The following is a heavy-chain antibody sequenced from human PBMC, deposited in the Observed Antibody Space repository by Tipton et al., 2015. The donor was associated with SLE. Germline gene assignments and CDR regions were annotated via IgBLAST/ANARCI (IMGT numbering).Heavy chain of an antibody. CDR2: VYQSGST. Sequence: TLSLTCAVSGASLSSNIWWWTWVRQPPGKGLEWIGEVYQSGSTNHNPSPKSRVTISMDKSKNQFSLRLNFVTSADTAVYYCARVGPSATAPTTGAAFDVWGQGTVVTVSS. CDR3: ARVGPSATAPTTGAAFDV. CDR1: GASLSSNIW. V-gene: IGHV4-4*02. D-gene: IGHD4-11*01. J-gene: IGHJ3*01.